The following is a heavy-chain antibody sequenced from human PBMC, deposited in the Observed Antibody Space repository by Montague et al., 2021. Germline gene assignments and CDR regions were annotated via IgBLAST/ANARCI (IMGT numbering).Heavy chain of an antibody. J-gene: IGHJ4*02. CDR3: ARGAAY. CDR2: IKPDGSEQ. Sequence: SRSLSFSASGFPFGNYWMSWVRQVPGKGLERVANIKPDGSEQYYVDSVKGRFTISRDNAKNSLNLQMNSLRDEDTAVYFCARGAAYWGQGTLVTVS. CDR1: GFPFGNYW. V-gene: IGHV3-7*04.